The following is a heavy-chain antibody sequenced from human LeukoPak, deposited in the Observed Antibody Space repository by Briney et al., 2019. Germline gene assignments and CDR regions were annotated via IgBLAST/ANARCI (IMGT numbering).Heavy chain of an antibody. D-gene: IGHD3-10*01. CDR1: GYTFISYA. V-gene: IGHV1-3*01. CDR2: INAGNGNT. J-gene: IGHJ4*02. Sequence: VASVKVSCRASGYTFISYAMHWVRQAPGQRLEWMGWINAGNGNTKYSEKFQGRVTITRDTSASTAYMELSSLRSEHTAVYYSARDPSYYGSASYYKFDYWGQGTLVTVSS. CDR3: ARDPSYYGSASYYKFDY.